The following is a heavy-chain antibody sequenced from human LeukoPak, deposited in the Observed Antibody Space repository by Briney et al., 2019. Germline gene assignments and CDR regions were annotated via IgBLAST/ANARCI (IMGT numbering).Heavy chain of an antibody. D-gene: IGHD3-10*01. CDR3: AGDRLIWFGESLSYCYYRDV. V-gene: IGHV1-69*05. Sequence: SLKISCKASGGTFSSYAISWVRETPGQGLEWMGRIIPIFGKANIAQKCQDTGRVTTDESTSTAYMELSSLRSEDTAGYYCAGDRLIWFGESLSYCYYRDVWGKGTTVTVSS. J-gene: IGHJ6*03. CDR1: GGTFSSYA. CDR2: IIPIFGKA.